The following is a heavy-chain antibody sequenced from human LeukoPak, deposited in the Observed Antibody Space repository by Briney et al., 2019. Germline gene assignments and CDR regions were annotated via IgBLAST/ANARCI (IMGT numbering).Heavy chain of an antibody. CDR2: IYPGDYDT. CDR3: ARRTYYYDSSDNNFDY. J-gene: IGHJ4*02. CDR1: GYSFTSYW. D-gene: IGHD3-22*01. Sequence: GESLQISCKASGYSFTSYWIGWVRRMPGKGLEWMGIIYPGDYDTRYSPSFQGQVTISADKSISTAYLQWSSLKASDTAMYYCARRTYYYDSSDNNFDYWGQGTLVTVSS. V-gene: IGHV5-51*01.